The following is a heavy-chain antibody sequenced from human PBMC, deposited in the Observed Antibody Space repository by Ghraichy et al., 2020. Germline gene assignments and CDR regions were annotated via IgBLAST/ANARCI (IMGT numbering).Heavy chain of an antibody. D-gene: IGHD3-10*01. CDR3: ASMRRFMVRGVIDPP. CDR2: IYSSDSGSST. CDR1: GLTVSSNF. Sequence: LSLTCAASGLTVSSNFMNWVRQAPGKGLEWVSVIYSSDSGSSTYYADSVRGRFTISRDNSKNTLYLQMNSLRSEDTAVYYCASMRRFMVRGVIDPPWGQGTLVTVSS. J-gene: IGHJ5*02. V-gene: IGHV3-66*01.